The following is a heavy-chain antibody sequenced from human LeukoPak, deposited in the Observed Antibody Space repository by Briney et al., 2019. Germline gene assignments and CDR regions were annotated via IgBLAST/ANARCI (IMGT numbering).Heavy chain of an antibody. J-gene: IGHJ4*02. Sequence: GGSLRLSCAAYGFTFSDYYMSWIRQAQGKGLEGVSYISSSDSTIYYADSVKVRFTISRDNGKNSLYLQMNSLRAEDTAVYYCARDSDYGDSVLDYWGEGTLVTVSS. CDR3: ARDSDYGDSVLDY. V-gene: IGHV3-11*04. CDR2: ISSSDSTI. CDR1: GFTFSDYY. D-gene: IGHD4-17*01.